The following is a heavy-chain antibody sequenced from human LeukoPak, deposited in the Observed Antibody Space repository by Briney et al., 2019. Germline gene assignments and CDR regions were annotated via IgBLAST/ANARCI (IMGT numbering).Heavy chain of an antibody. V-gene: IGHV4-34*01. CDR1: GGSFSGYH. J-gene: IGHJ4*02. Sequence: SETLSLTCAVYGGSFSGYHWNWIRQPPGKGLERIGEINHSGSTNYNPSLKSRVTISVDTSKNQFSLKLTSVTAADTAVYYCATRSYDSGSYYLGWYFDYWGQGTLVTVSS. CDR3: ATRSYDSGSYYLGWYFDY. CDR2: INHSGST. D-gene: IGHD3-10*01.